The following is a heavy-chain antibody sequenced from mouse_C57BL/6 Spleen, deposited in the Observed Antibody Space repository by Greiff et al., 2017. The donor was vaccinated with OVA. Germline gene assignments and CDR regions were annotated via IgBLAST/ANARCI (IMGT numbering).Heavy chain of an antibody. CDR2: LNSDGGST. CDR3: ARGHYSNPGAMDY. Sequence: DVMLVESGGGLVQPGESLKLSCESNEYEFPSHDMSWVRKTPEQRLELVAALNSDGGSTYYPDTMERRFIISRDTTKKTLYLQMSRLRSEDTALYYCARGHYSNPGAMDYWGQGTSVTVSS. D-gene: IGHD2-5*01. J-gene: IGHJ4*01. V-gene: IGHV5-2*01. CDR1: EYEFPSHD.